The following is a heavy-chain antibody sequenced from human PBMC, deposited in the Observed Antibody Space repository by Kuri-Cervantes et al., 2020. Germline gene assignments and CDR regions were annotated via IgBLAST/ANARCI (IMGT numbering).Heavy chain of an antibody. D-gene: IGHD3-10*01. CDR2: ISAYNGNT. Sequence: ASVKVSCKASGYTFTSYGISWVRQAPGQGLEWMGWISAYNGNTNYAQKLQGRVTMTTDTSTSTAYMELRSLRSDDTAVYYCAREGPELWFGELSDPRWYYYGMDVWGQGTTVTVSS. CDR3: AREGPELWFGELSDPRWYYYGMDV. J-gene: IGHJ6*02. V-gene: IGHV1-18*01. CDR1: GYTFTSYG.